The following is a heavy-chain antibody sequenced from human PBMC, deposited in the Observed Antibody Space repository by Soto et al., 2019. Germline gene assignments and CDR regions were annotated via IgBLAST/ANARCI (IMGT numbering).Heavy chain of an antibody. V-gene: IGHV1-18*01. J-gene: IGHJ5*02. D-gene: IGHD3-10*01. Sequence: QVQLVQSGAEVKKPGASVKVSCKASGYTFINYGISWVRQAPGQGLEWMGWISAYNGNTNFAQKLQGRVTMTTDTSTSTAYMELRSLRSDDTAVYYCARGVGSGSYYNQYNWFDPWGQGTLVTVSS. CDR2: ISAYNGNT. CDR1: GYTFINYG. CDR3: ARGVGSGSYYNQYNWFDP.